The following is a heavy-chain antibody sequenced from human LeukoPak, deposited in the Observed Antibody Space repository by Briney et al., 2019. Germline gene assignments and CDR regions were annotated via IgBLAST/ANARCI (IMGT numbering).Heavy chain of an antibody. CDR3: ARAYYDYVWGSYRYSAWFDP. V-gene: IGHV4-59*01. CDR2: IYYSGGT. D-gene: IGHD3-16*02. J-gene: IGHJ5*02. CDR1: GGSISSYY. Sequence: LGTLSLTCTVSGGSISSYYWSCIRHPPREGLEWIGYIYYSGGTTDNTSLKSRVTISVATSKNQFSLKLTSVTAADTAVYYCARAYYDYVWGSYRYSAWFDPWGQGTLVTVSS.